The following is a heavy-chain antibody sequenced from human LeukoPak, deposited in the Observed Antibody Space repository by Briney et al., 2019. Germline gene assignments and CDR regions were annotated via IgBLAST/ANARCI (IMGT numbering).Heavy chain of an antibody. CDR3: AREDGSGWYVNPGFIDY. Sequence: PGGSLRLSCAASGFTFSSYWMPWVRQAPGKGLVWVSRINSDGSSTSYADSVKGRFTISRDNAKNTLYLQMNSLRAEDTAVYYCAREDGSGWYVNPGFIDYWGQGTLVTVSS. J-gene: IGHJ4*02. CDR2: INSDGSST. V-gene: IGHV3-74*01. D-gene: IGHD6-19*01. CDR1: GFTFSSYW.